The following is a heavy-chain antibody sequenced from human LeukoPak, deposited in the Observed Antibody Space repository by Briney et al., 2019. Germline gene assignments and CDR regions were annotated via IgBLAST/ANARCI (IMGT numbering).Heavy chain of an antibody. Sequence: PGGSLRLSCVVSGFSVSNNYIIWVRQAPGKGLEWVAVISYDGSNKYYADSVKGRFTISRDNSKNTLYLQMNSLRAEDTAVYYCAKGRQQLVPWGGYFDYWGQGTLVTVSS. CDR2: ISYDGSNK. J-gene: IGHJ4*02. V-gene: IGHV3-30*18. CDR1: GFSVSNNY. CDR3: AKGRQQLVPWGGYFDY. D-gene: IGHD6-13*01.